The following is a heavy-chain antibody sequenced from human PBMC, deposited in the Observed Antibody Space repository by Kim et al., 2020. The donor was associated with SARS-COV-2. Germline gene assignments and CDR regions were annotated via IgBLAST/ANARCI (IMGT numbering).Heavy chain of an antibody. CDR2: IIPIFGTA. V-gene: IGHV1-69*13. CDR1: GGTFSSYA. D-gene: IGHD6-19*01. J-gene: IGHJ6*02. Sequence: SVKVSCKASGGTFSSYAISWVRQAPGQGLEWMGGIIPIFGTANYAQKFQGRVTITADESTSTAYMELSSLRSEDTAVYYCASAQQWLVRGLYYYYYGMDVWGQGTTVTVSS. CDR3: ASAQQWLVRGLYYYYYGMDV.